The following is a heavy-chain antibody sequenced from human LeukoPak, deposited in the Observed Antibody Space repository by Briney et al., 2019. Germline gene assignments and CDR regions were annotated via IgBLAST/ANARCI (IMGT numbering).Heavy chain of an antibody. CDR3: ARDGGGYYGSGSLNWFDP. V-gene: IGHV1-46*01. CDR2: INPIGGST. CDR1: GYTFTSYY. Sequence: ASVKVSCKASGYTFTSYYMHWVRRAPGQGLEWMGIINPIGGSTSYAQKFQGRVTMTRDTSTSTVYMELSSLRSEDTAVYYCARDGGGYYGSGSLNWFDPWGQGTLVTVSS. D-gene: IGHD3-10*01. J-gene: IGHJ5*02.